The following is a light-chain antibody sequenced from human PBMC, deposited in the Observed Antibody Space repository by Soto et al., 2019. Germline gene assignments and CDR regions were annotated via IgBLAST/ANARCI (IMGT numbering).Light chain of an antibody. Sequence: QAVLTQPPSVSAAPGQKVTISCSGSSSNIGNNYVSWYQQLPGTAPKLLIYENNKRPSGIPDRFSGSKSGTSATLGITGLQTGDEADYYCGTLDSSLSWGVFGTGTKVTVL. CDR3: GTLDSSLSWGV. CDR2: ENN. CDR1: SSNIGNNY. V-gene: IGLV1-51*02. J-gene: IGLJ1*01.